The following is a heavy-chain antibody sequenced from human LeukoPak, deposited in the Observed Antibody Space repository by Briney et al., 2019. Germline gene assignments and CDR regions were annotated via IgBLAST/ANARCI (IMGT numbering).Heavy chain of an antibody. J-gene: IGHJ4*02. Sequence: ASVKVSCKASGYTFTGYYMHWVRQAPGQGLEWMGWINPNGGGTNYAQKFQGRVTMTRDTSISTAYMELSRLRSDDTAVYYCARAREPRTLGYYFDYWGQGTLVTVSS. CDR1: GYTFTGYY. CDR2: INPNGGGT. D-gene: IGHD1-26*01. CDR3: ARAREPRTLGYYFDY. V-gene: IGHV1-2*02.